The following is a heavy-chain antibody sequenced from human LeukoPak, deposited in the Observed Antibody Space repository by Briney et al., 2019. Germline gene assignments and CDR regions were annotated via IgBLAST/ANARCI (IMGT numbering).Heavy chain of an antibody. Sequence: GSLSLSCIASGFTFRSYWMHWVRQAPGKGLEWVANINQDGSEKHYVDSVKGRFTISRDNAKNSLFLQMNSLRADDTAVYHCAAKDGYSFDYWGQGTPVTVSS. CDR1: GFTFRSYW. J-gene: IGHJ4*02. CDR3: AAKDGYSFDY. CDR2: INQDGSEK. D-gene: IGHD5-24*01. V-gene: IGHV3-7*01.